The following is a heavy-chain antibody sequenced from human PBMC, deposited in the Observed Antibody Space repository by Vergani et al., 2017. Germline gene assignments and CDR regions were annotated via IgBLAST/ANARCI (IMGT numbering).Heavy chain of an antibody. J-gene: IGHJ5*02. Sequence: QAQLQESGLGLVRPSETLSLTCHVFGVSVTDYNCNWIRQAPGKGLEWIGSLSTTGGATHASHNPSLKSRVSISVDTSQSQFSLRLTSVTAADSAIYYCAGDTHSWQRADRWGQGLLVSVSS. CDR1: GVSVTDYN. CDR2: LSTTGGA. V-gene: IGHV4-59*02. D-gene: IGHD6-13*01. CDR3: AGDTHSWQRADR.